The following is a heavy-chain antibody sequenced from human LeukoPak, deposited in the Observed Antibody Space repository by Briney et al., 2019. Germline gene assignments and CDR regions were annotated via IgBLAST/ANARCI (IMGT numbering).Heavy chain of an antibody. D-gene: IGHD1-14*01. J-gene: IGHJ3*02. CDR1: GFTFDDFA. V-gene: IGHV3-9*03. CDR3: AKNMVSAGRGTFDI. CDR2: ISWNSGAI. Sequence: GGSLRLSCAASGFTFDDFAMRWVRHAPGKGLEWVSSISWNSGAIGYADSVKGRFTISRDNAKNSLYLQMNSLRAEDMALYYCAKNMVSAGRGTFDIWGQGTMVTVSS.